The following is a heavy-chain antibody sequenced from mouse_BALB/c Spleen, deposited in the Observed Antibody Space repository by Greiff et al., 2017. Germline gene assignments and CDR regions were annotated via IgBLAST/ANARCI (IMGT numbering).Heavy chain of an antibody. D-gene: IGHD2-1*01. CDR2: IWAGGST. CDR1: GFSLTSYG. V-gene: IGHV2-9*02. CDR3: ARDRGNYTSYYFDY. J-gene: IGHJ2*01. Sequence: VHLVESGPGLVAPSQSLSITCTVSGFSLTSYGVHWVRQPPGKGLEWLGVIWAGGSTNYNSALMSRLSISKDNSKSQVFLKMNSLQTDDTAMYYCARDRGNYTSYYFDYWGQGTTLTVSS.